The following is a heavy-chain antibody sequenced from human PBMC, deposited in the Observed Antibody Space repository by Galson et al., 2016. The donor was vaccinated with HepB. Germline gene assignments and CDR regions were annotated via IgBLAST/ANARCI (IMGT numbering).Heavy chain of an antibody. CDR3: VSLDDGTGTYHAGPFDY. V-gene: IGHV3-64D*06. CDR2: INNNGGST. CDR1: GFTFRSHA. Sequence: SLRLSCAASGFTFRSHAMHWVRQAPGKGLEYISAINNNGGSTYYADSVKGRFTISRDNSKNTLYLQVSSLRAEDTAVYYCVSLDDGTGTYHAGPFDYWGQGTLITVS. J-gene: IGHJ4*02. D-gene: IGHD1-26*01.